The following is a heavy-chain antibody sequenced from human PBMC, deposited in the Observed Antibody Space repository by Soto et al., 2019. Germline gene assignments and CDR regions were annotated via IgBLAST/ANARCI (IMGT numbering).Heavy chain of an antibody. J-gene: IGHJ6*02. D-gene: IGHD6-6*01. Sequence: GGSLRLSCEASRFSFSSYWMSWVRQAPGKGLEWVANIKDDGTEKYYVDSVKGRFTISRDNAKDLLYLQMNSLRVEDTAMYYCARDGLRYSSSSSFYYGMDVWGQGATVTVSS. CDR2: IKDDGTEK. V-gene: IGHV3-7*01. CDR1: RFSFSSYW. CDR3: ARDGLRYSSSSSFYYGMDV.